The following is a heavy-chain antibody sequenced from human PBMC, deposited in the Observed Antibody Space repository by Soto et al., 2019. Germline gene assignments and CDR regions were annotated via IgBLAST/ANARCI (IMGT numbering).Heavy chain of an antibody. V-gene: IGHV1-2*04. CDR1: GYTFIGFY. D-gene: IGHD6-19*01. CDR3: ARDKDSSLGADIFDM. Sequence: ASVKVSCKATGYTFIGFYIHWVRQAPGQGLEWMGWINPNSGGTNYAQKFKGWVSMTRDTSISTAYMELTSPRSDDTAVYYCARDKDSSLGADIFDMWAQGTLVTVSS. CDR2: INPNSGGT. J-gene: IGHJ4*03.